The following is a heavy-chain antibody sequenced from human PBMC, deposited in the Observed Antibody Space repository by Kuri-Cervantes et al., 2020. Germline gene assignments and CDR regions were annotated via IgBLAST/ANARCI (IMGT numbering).Heavy chain of an antibody. CDR1: GFTFGDYA. V-gene: IGHV3-49*04. J-gene: IGHJ4*02. CDR2: IRSKAYGGTT. CDR3: TREYSSGRPPDY. Sequence: GGSLRLSCTASGFTFGDYAMSWVRQAPGKGLERVGFIRSKAYGGTTEYAASVKGRFTITRDDSKSIAYLQMNSLKTEDTAVYYCTREYSSGRPPDYWGQGTLVTVSS. D-gene: IGHD6-19*01.